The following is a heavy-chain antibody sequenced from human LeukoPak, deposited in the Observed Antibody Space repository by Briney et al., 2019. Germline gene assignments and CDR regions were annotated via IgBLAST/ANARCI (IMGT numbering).Heavy chain of an antibody. V-gene: IGHV3-74*01. D-gene: IGHD3-10*01. CDR1: GLTFSSYW. CDR2: INSDGSST. J-gene: IGHJ4*02. CDR3: ARAPTLYGSGPVLDY. Sequence: GGSLRLSCAASGLTFSSYWMHWVRQAPGKGLVWVSRINSDGSSTSYADSVKGRFTISRDNAKNTLYLQMNSLRAEDTAVYYCARAPTLYGSGPVLDYWGQGTLVTVSS.